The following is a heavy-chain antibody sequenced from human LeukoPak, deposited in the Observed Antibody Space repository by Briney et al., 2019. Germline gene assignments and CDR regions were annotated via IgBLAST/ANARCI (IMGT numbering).Heavy chain of an antibody. D-gene: IGHD3-16*01. V-gene: IGHV3-49*04. Sequence: GCPRLSCKPSGFTFGDYAMSWVRLAPGKGLEWIGFIRSRTYGGTTEYAASVKGRFTISRDDSKSIAYLQMNSLKTEDTAVYYCTRAARRDYVWGSFCPPFDYWGQGTLVTVSS. J-gene: IGHJ4*02. CDR1: GFTFGDYA. CDR2: IRSRTYGGTT. CDR3: TRAARRDYVWGSFCPPFDY.